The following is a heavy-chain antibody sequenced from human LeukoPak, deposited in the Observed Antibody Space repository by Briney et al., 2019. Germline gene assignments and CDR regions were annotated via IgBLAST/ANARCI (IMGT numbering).Heavy chain of an antibody. CDR3: AKERLAAR. V-gene: IGHV3-7*01. J-gene: IGHJ4*02. CDR1: GFTFRSFW. Sequence: GGSLRLSCAASGFTFRSFWMTWVRQAPGKGLEWVAGVNQDGSEKYYVDSVKGRFTISRDNAMSSLHLQMNSLRAEDTAVYYCAKERLAARWGQGTLVTVSS. CDR2: VNQDGSEK. D-gene: IGHD2-15*01.